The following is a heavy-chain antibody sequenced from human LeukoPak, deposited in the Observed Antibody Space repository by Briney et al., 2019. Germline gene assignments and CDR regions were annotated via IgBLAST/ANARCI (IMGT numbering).Heavy chain of an antibody. D-gene: IGHD5-12*01. Sequence: SETLSLTCTVSGYSISSGYYWGWIRQPPGKGLEWIGSIYHSGSTYYNPSLKSRVTISVDTSKNQFSLKLSSVTAADTAVYYCAGAYDIDYWGQGTLVTVSS. J-gene: IGHJ4*02. CDR2: IYHSGST. CDR1: GYSISSGYY. CDR3: AGAYDIDY. V-gene: IGHV4-38-2*02.